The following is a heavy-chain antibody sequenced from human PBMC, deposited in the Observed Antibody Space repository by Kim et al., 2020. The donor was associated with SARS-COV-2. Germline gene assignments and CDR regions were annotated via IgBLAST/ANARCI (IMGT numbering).Heavy chain of an antibody. CDR2: IWYDGSTK. D-gene: IGHD5-18*01. J-gene: IGHJ3*02. V-gene: IGHV3-33*03. CDR1: GFTFSGNT. CDR3: AKEIQLWLGAFDM. Sequence: GGSLRLSCAASGFTFSGNTMHWVRQAPGKGLEWVAVIWYDGSTKYYDDSVKGRFTISRDNSKNSLYLQMDSLRAEDTAVYYCAKEIQLWLGAFDMWGQGTMVTVSS.